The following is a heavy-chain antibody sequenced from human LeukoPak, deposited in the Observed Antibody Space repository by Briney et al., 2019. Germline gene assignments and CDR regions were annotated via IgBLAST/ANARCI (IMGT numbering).Heavy chain of an antibody. J-gene: IGHJ4*02. CDR3: ARETMVDGDFDY. CDR2: ISSSSNI. D-gene: IGHD1-14*01. Sequence: PGESLRLSCTASGSTFSAYAMNWVRQAPGKGLQWIASISSSSNIFYADSLKGRFTISKDNAKSSLYLQLNSLRAEDTAVYYCARETMVDGDFDYWGQGTLVTVSS. V-gene: IGHV3-69-1*01. CDR1: GSTFSAYA.